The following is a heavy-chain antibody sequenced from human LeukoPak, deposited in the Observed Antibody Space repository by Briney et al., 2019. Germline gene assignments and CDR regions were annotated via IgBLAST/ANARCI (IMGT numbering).Heavy chain of an antibody. Sequence: GGSLRLSCAASGFTFSGYWMSWVRQAPGKGLEWVANIKQDGSEKYYVDSVKGRFTISRDNAKNSLYLQMNSLRAEDTAVYYCARDTDIVVVPAARSESYYYGMDVWGQGTTVTVSS. J-gene: IGHJ6*02. CDR2: IKQDGSEK. CDR3: ARDTDIVVVPAARSESYYYGMDV. D-gene: IGHD2-2*01. V-gene: IGHV3-7*01. CDR1: GFTFSGYW.